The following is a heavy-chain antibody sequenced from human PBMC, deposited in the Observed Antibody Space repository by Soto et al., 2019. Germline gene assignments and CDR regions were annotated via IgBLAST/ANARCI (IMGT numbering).Heavy chain of an antibody. Sequence: SETLSLTCTVSGGSISSYYWSWIRQPPGKGLEWIGYIYYSGSTNYNPSHKSRVTISVDTSKNQFSLKLSSVTAADTAVFYCARQWDVVVVAARAAFDIWGQGTMVTVSS. D-gene: IGHD2-15*01. CDR3: ARQWDVVVVAARAAFDI. CDR2: IYYSGST. CDR1: GGSISSYY. V-gene: IGHV4-59*08. J-gene: IGHJ3*02.